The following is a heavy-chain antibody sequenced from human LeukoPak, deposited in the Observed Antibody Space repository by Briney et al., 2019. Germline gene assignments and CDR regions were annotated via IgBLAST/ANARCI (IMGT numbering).Heavy chain of an antibody. D-gene: IGHD5-18*01. Sequence: GASVKVSCKASGGTFSSYAISWVRQAPAQGLEWMGRIIPILGIANYAQKFQGRVTITADKSTSTAYMELSSLRSEDTAVYYCARVDSIYSQNDYWGQGTLVTVSS. J-gene: IGHJ4*02. CDR2: IIPILGIA. CDR1: GGTFSSYA. V-gene: IGHV1-69*04. CDR3: ARVDSIYSQNDY.